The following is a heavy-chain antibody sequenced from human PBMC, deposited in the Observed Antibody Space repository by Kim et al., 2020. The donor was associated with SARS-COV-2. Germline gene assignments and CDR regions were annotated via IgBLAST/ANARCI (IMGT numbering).Heavy chain of an antibody. CDR3: ASVLGTLLAAAGQPWPYYYGMDV. CDR1: GYTFTSYD. J-gene: IGHJ6*02. CDR2: MNPNSGNT. V-gene: IGHV1-8*01. Sequence: ASVKVSCKASGYTFTSYDINWVRQATGQGLEWMGWMNPNSGNTGYAQKFQGRVTMTRNTSISTAYMELSSLRSEDTAVYYCASVLGTLLAAAGQPWPYYYGMDVWGQGTTVTVSS. D-gene: IGHD6-13*01.